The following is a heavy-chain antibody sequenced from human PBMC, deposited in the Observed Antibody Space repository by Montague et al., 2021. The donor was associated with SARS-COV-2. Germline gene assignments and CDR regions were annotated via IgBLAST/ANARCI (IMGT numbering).Heavy chain of an antibody. J-gene: IGHJ5*02. CDR3: SRGGDISSWYGTHNWFDP. Sequence: SETLSLTCAVYGGSFSGYYWSWIRQPPGKGLEWIGEINHSGSTNYNPSLKSRVTISVDTSKNQFSLKLSSVTAADTAVYYCSRGGDISSWYGTHNWFDPWGQGTLVTVSS. CDR2: INHSGST. V-gene: IGHV4-34*01. CDR1: GGSFSGYY. D-gene: IGHD6-13*01.